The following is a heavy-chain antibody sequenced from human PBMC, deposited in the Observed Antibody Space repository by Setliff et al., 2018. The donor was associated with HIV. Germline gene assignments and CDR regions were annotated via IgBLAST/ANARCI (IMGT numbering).Heavy chain of an antibody. CDR1: GGTFSSYA. CDR3: GRDRTPYYYDSSGFNWFDP. V-gene: IGHV1-69*13. J-gene: IGHJ5*02. D-gene: IGHD3-22*01. CDR2: IIPIFGTA. Sequence: SVKVSCKASGGTFSSYAISWVRQAPGQGLEWMGGIIPIFGTANYAQKFQGRVTITADESTSTAYMELSSLRSEDTAVDYCGRDRTPYYYDSSGFNWFDPWGQGTLVTVSS.